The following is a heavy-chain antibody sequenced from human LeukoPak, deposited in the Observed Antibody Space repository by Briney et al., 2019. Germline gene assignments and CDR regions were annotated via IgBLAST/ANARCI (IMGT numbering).Heavy chain of an antibody. CDR2: IYHSGST. CDR3: ARAYCSSTSCSGFDY. D-gene: IGHD2-2*01. CDR1: GGSISSGGYS. J-gene: IGHJ4*02. Sequence: SQTLSLTCAVSGGSISSGGYSWSWIRQPPGKDLEWIGYIYHSGSTYYNPSLKSRVTISVDRSKNQFSLKLSSVTAADTAVYYYARAYCSSTSCSGFDYWGQGTLVTVSS. V-gene: IGHV4-30-2*01.